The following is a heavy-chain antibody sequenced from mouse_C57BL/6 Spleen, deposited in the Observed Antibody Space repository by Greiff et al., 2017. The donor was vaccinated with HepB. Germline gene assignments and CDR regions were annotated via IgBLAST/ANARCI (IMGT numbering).Heavy chain of an antibody. Sequence: VQLQQSGAELVRPGASVKLSCTASGFNIKDDYMHWVKQRPEQGLEWIGWIDPENGDTEYAAKFQGKATITADTSSNTAYLQLRSLTSEDTAVYYCTPYYYGSSRFAYWGQGTLVTVSA. CDR1: GFNIKDDY. CDR2: IDPENGDT. J-gene: IGHJ3*01. D-gene: IGHD1-1*01. V-gene: IGHV14-4*01. CDR3: TPYYYGSSRFAY.